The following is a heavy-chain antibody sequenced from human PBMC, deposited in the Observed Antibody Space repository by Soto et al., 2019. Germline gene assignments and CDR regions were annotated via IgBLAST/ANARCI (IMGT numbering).Heavy chain of an antibody. CDR3: ARSPGGFSYGDYPRYFGY. D-gene: IGHD4-17*01. J-gene: IGHJ4*02. Sequence: SVKVSCKGSGGTFSIYAISWVRQAPGQGLEWMGGIIPIFGTANYAQKFQGRVTITADESTSTAYMELSSLRSEDTAVYYCARSPGGFSYGDYPRYFGYWGQGTLVTVSS. CDR2: IIPIFGTA. V-gene: IGHV1-69*13. CDR1: GGTFSIYA.